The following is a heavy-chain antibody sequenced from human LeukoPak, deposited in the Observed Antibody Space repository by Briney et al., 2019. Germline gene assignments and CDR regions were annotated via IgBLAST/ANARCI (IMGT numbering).Heavy chain of an antibody. V-gene: IGHV1-18*04. CDR2: ISAYNGNT. CDR3: ARGPSSWPPYYFDY. Sequence: ASAKVSCKASGYTFTSYGISWVRQAPGQGLEWMGWISAYNGNTNYAQKLQGRVTMATDTSTSTAYMELRSLRSDDTAVYYCARGPSSWPPYYFDYWGQGTLVTVSS. D-gene: IGHD6-13*01. CDR1: GYTFTSYG. J-gene: IGHJ4*02.